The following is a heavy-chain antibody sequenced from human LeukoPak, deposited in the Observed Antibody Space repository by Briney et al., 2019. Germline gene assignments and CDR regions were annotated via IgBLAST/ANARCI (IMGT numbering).Heavy chain of an antibody. V-gene: IGHV4-59*01. CDR3: ARLITGQDY. D-gene: IGHD3-22*01. Sequence: SETLSLTCTVSGGSISSYYWSWIRQPPGKGLEWIGYIYYSGSTNYNPSLKSRVTISVDTSKNQFSLKLSSVTAADTAVYYCARLITGQDYWGQGTLVTVSS. CDR2: IYYSGST. J-gene: IGHJ4*02. CDR1: GGSISSYY.